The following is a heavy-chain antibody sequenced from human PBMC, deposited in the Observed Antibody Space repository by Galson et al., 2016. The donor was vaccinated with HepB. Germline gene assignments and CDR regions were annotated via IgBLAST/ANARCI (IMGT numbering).Heavy chain of an antibody. J-gene: IGHJ6*02. CDR1: GGTSSNYA. CDR3: ARDFWSGYKKYDMDV. CDR2: IIAMLHTT. D-gene: IGHD3-3*01. V-gene: IGHV1-69*11. Sequence: SVKVSCKASGGTSSNYAINWVRQAPGQGLEWMGRIIAMLHTTNYLQKLQGRLTITADESTSTAYMELSNLRSEDTAIYYCARDFWSGYKKYDMDVWGQGTSVTVS.